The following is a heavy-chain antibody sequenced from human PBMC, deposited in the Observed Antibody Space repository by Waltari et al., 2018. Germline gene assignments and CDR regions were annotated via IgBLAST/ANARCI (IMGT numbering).Heavy chain of an antibody. D-gene: IGHD4-17*01. CDR2: IYPGDSDT. Sequence: EVQLVQSGAEVKKPGESLKISCKGSGYSFTSYWIGWVRQMPGKGLEWMGIIYPGDSDTRHSPSFQGQVTISADKSISTAYLQWSSLKASDTAMYYCARRGIRGDYVRDYYYYGMDVWGQGTTVTVSS. V-gene: IGHV5-51*01. CDR1: GYSFTSYW. J-gene: IGHJ6*02. CDR3: ARRGIRGDYVRDYYYYGMDV.